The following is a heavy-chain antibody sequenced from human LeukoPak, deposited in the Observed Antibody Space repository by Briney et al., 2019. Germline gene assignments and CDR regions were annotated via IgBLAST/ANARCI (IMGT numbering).Heavy chain of an antibody. Sequence: ASVKVSCKASGYTFTGYYMHWVRQAPGQGLEWMGWVSPNSGGTNYAQKFQGRVTMTRDTSISTAYMELSRLRSDDTAVYYCARDLLRYFDRQGMDVWGQGTTVTVSS. CDR2: VSPNSGGT. V-gene: IGHV1-2*02. J-gene: IGHJ6*02. CDR1: GYTFTGYY. CDR3: ARDLLRYFDRQGMDV. D-gene: IGHD3-9*01.